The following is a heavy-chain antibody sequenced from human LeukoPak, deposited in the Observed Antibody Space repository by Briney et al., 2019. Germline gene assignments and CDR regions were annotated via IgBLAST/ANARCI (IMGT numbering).Heavy chain of an antibody. CDR2: IIPIFGTA. D-gene: IGHD5-12*01. J-gene: IGHJ5*02. CDR3: ARVGSRGYSGYDYNWFDP. V-gene: IGHV1-69*06. CDR1: GGTFSSYA. Sequence: GASVKVSCKASGGTFSSYAISWVRQAPGQGLEWMGRIIPIFGTANYAQKFQGRVTITADKSTSTAYMELSSLRPEDTAVYYCARVGSRGYSGYDYNWFDPWGQGTLVTVSS.